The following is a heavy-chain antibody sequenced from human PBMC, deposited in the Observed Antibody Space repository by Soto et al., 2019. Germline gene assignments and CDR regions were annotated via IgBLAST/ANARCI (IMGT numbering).Heavy chain of an antibody. Sequence: QVQLVQSESEVEKPGASVKVSCKTSGFTFGDYGITWVRQAPGQGLERMGWISGHNGFTNYAQKLQDRVIMTTDTSTTTAYLELRSLTSDDTAIYYCARDLGVQPGGCGRCSMAYWGQGTLVTVSS. J-gene: IGHJ4*02. CDR1: GFTFGDYG. CDR3: ARDLGVQPGGCGRCSMAY. D-gene: IGHD6-19*01. CDR2: ISGHNGFT. V-gene: IGHV1-18*01.